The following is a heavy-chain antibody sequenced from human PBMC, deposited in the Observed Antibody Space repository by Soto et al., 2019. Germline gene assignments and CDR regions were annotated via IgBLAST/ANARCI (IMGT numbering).Heavy chain of an antibody. Sequence: SVKVSCKASGFTFTSSAMQWVRQARGQRLEWIGWIVVGSGNTNYAQKLQGRVTMTTDTSTSTAYMELRSLRSDDTAVYYCARGYYDFWSGYLGDYYYGMDVWGQGTTVTVSS. J-gene: IGHJ6*02. CDR1: GFTFTSSA. V-gene: IGHV1-58*02. D-gene: IGHD3-3*01. CDR2: IVVGSGNT. CDR3: ARGYYDFWSGYLGDYYYGMDV.